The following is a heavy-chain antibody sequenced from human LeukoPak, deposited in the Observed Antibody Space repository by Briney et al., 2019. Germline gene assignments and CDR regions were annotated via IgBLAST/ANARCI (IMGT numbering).Heavy chain of an antibody. D-gene: IGHD5-12*01. J-gene: IGHJ3*02. V-gene: IGHV4-4*07. CDR1: GGSISSYY. Sequence: SETLSLTCTVSGGSISSYYWSWIRQPAGKGLEWIGRIYTSGSTNYNPSLKSRVTMSVDTSKNQFSLKLSSVTAADTAVYYCARDLKGYSRGLGVAFYIWGQRTMVTVSS. CDR2: IYTSGST. CDR3: ARDLKGYSRGLGVAFYI.